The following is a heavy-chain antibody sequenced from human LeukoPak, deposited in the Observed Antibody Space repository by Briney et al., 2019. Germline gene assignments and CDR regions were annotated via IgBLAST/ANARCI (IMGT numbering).Heavy chain of an antibody. CDR2: ISSSSSYI. J-gene: IGHJ4*02. CDR3: ARGSGSSGYSDY. Sequence: GGSLRLSCAASGFTFSSYSTNWVRQAPGKGLEWVSSISSSSSYIYYADSVKGRFTISRDNAKNSLYLQMNSLRAEDTAVYYCARGSGSSGYSDYWGQGTLVTVSS. CDR1: GFTFSSYS. D-gene: IGHD3-22*01. V-gene: IGHV3-21*01.